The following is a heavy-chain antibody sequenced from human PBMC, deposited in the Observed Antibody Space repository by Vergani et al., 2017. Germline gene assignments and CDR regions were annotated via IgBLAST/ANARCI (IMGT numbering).Heavy chain of an antibody. CDR2: IRYDGSDI. J-gene: IGHJ4*02. V-gene: IGHV3-30*02. Sequence: QVQLVESGGGVVQPGGSLRPSCGASGFTFSNYGMHWVRQAPGKGLEWVTFIRYDGSDIFYADFVEGRFTISRDNSKNSLYLQMRSLRFDDTAVYYCANEGSANRIRGWLDHWGQGALVTVSS. CDR1: GFTFSNYG. D-gene: IGHD3-10*01. CDR3: ANEGSANRIRGWLDH.